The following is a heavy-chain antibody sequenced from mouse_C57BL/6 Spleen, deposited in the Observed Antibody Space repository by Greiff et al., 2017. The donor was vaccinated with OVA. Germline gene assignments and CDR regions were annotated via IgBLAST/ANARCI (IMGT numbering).Heavy chain of an antibody. CDR3: ARHPGDYAMDY. J-gene: IGHJ4*01. Sequence: QVQLQQPGAELVKPGASVKMSCKASGYTFTSYWITWVKQRPGQGLEWIGDIYPGSGSTNYNEKFKSKATLTVDTSSSTAYMQLSSLTSEDSAGYYCARHPGDYAMDYWGQGTSVTVSS. V-gene: IGHV1-55*01. CDR2: IYPGSGST. CDR1: GYTFTSYW.